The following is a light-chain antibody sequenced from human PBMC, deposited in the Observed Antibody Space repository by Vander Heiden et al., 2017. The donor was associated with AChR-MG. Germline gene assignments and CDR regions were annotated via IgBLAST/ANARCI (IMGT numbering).Light chain of an antibody. Sequence: AIRMTQPPSSFSASTGDRVTITCRASQGISSYLAWYQQKPGKAPKLLIYAASTLQSGVPSRFSGSGSGTDFTLTISCLQSEDFATYYCQQYYSYLGTFGQGTKVEIK. V-gene: IGKV1-8*01. CDR3: QQYYSYLGT. CDR2: AAS. J-gene: IGKJ1*01. CDR1: QGISSY.